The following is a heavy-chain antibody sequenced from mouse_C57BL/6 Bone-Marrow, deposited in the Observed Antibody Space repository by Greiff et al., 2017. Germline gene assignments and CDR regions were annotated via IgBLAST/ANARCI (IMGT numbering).Heavy chain of an antibody. CDR3: ARNYYGSSPSFDV. CDR1: GFTFSSYA. V-gene: IGHV5-4*01. CDR2: ISDGGSYT. D-gene: IGHD1-1*01. J-gene: IGHJ1*03. Sequence: EVHLVESGGGLVKPGGSLKLSCAASGFTFSSYAMSWVRQTPEKRLEWVATISDGGSYTYYPDNVKGRFTISRDNAKNNLYLQRSHLKAEDTAMYYCARNYYGSSPSFDVWGTGTTVTVSS.